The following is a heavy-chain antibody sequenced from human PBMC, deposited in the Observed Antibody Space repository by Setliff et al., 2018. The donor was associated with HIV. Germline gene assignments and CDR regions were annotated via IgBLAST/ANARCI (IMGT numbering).Heavy chain of an antibody. Sequence: ASPKLSSQAPGGSLCSHAIGWVRQAPGRCVGWRGGIITIFGTANYAQKFQGRVTITADESTSTAYMELSSLRSDDTAVYYCARDFSGLLLVGGWFEPWGQGTLVTVSS. V-gene: IGHV1-69*01. D-gene: IGHD6-13*01. CDR3: ARDFSGLLLVGGWFEP. J-gene: IGHJ5*02. CDR1: GGSLCSHA. CDR2: IITIFGTA.